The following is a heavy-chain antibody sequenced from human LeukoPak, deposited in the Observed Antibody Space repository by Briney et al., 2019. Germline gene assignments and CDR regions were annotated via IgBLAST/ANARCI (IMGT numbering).Heavy chain of an antibody. Sequence: SETLSLTCTVSGGSISSYYWSWIRQPAGKGLEWIGRIYTSGSTNYNPSLKSRVTISVDTSKNQFSLKLSSVTAADTAVYYCAKATRITGQTGKFDPWGQGTLVTVSS. D-gene: IGHD1-20*01. CDR3: AKATRITGQTGKFDP. CDR1: GGSISSYY. CDR2: IYTSGST. J-gene: IGHJ5*02. V-gene: IGHV4-4*07.